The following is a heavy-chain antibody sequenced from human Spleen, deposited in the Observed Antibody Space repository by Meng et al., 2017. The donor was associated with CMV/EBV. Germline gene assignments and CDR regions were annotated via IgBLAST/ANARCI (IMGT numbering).Heavy chain of an antibody. Sequence: GESLKISCVVSGFTFSTYGMSWVRQAPGKGLEWVSSISDTGAVTHYADSVKGRFTISRDDSKNTLYLQMNSLRGEDTAVYYCAKGYRPYYYGMDVWGQGTTVTVSS. V-gene: IGHV3-23*01. D-gene: IGHD5-18*01. CDR1: GFTFSTYG. CDR3: AKGYRPYYYGMDV. CDR2: ISDTGAVT. J-gene: IGHJ6*02.